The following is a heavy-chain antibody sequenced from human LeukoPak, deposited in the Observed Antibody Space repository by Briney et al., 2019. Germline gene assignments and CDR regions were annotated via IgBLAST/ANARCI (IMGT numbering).Heavy chain of an antibody. D-gene: IGHD2-2*01. CDR1: GGSISSYY. J-gene: IGHJ6*03. V-gene: IGHV4-59*01. Sequence: SETLSLTCTVSGGSISSYYLSWIRQPPGKGLEWIGYIYYSGSTNYNPSLKSRVTISVDTSKNQFSLKLSSVTAADTAVYYCARLVVPAAHLYYYYYYYMDVWGKGTTVTVSS. CDR3: ARLVVPAAHLYYYYYYYMDV. CDR2: IYYSGST.